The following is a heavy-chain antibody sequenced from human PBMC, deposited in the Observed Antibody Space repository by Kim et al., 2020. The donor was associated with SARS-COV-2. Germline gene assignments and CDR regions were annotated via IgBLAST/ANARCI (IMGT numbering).Heavy chain of an antibody. Sequence: PSLKSRVTISVDTSKNQFSLKLSSVTAADTAVYYCARTVTTQALYNWFDPWGQGTLVTVSS. V-gene: IGHV4-31*02. D-gene: IGHD4-17*01. J-gene: IGHJ5*02. CDR3: ARTVTTQALYNWFDP.